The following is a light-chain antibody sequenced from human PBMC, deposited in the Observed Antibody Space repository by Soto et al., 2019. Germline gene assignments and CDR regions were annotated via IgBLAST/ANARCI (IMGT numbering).Light chain of an antibody. V-gene: IGKV3-15*01. J-gene: IGKJ1*01. CDR2: GAS. CDR3: QQYNNWWT. Sequence: EIVMTQSPATLSVSPGERATLSCRASQSVSSSLAWYQQKPGQAPRLLIYGASTRATGIPARFSGSGSETEVTLTISSLQSEEFAGYYCQQYNNWWTVGQGTKVEIK. CDR1: QSVSSS.